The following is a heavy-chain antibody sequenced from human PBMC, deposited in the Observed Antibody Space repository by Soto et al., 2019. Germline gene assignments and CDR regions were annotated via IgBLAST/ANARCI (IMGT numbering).Heavy chain of an antibody. CDR2: IYYSGIT. Sequence: ETLSLTCTVSGVSISNSSYYWGWIRRPPGKGLEWIGTIYYSGITYYNPSLKSRVTISVDTSKNQFSLKLTSVTAADTAVYYCARHGSNWGQGTLVTVSS. CDR3: ARHGSN. J-gene: IGHJ4*02. V-gene: IGHV4-39*01. CDR1: GVSISNSSYY.